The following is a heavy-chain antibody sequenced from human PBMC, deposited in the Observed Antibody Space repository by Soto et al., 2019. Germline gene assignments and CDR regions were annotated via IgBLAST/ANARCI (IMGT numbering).Heavy chain of an antibody. CDR2: IRAYNGNT. V-gene: IGHV1-18*01. J-gene: IGHJ4*02. Sequence: QVQLVQSGAEVKKPGASVKVSCKASGYTFTSYGISWVRQAPGQGLEWMGWIRAYNGNTNYAQKLQGRVTMTTDTSTSTAYMEPRSMSADDTSVYYCARPHGGVAAAGRADYWGQGTLVTVSS. CDR3: ARPHGGVAAAGRADY. D-gene: IGHD6-13*01. CDR1: GYTFTSYG.